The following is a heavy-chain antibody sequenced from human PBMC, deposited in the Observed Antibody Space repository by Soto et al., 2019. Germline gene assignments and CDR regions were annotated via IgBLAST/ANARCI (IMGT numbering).Heavy chain of an antibody. D-gene: IGHD5-18*01. Sequence: GGSLRLSCAASGFTFSSYAMSWVRQAPGKGLEWVSAISGSGGSTYYADSVKGRFTISRDNSKNTLYLQMNSLRAEDTAVYYCAKTVDTAMVYHTYYFDYWGQGTLVTVSS. V-gene: IGHV3-23*01. CDR2: ISGSGGST. CDR3: AKTVDTAMVYHTYYFDY. CDR1: GFTFSSYA. J-gene: IGHJ4*02.